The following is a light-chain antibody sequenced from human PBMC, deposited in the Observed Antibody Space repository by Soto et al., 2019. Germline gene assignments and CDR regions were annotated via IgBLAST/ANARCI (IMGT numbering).Light chain of an antibody. Sequence: QSVLTQPPSASATPGQRVTISCSGSSSNIGSNTVNWYQQLPGTAPKLLIYKSNQRPSGVPDRFSGSKSGTSASLAISGLQADDEADYYCQSYDSTLSGYVFGTGTKVTVL. V-gene: IGLV1-44*01. CDR1: SSNIGSNT. J-gene: IGLJ1*01. CDR3: QSYDSTLSGYV. CDR2: KSN.